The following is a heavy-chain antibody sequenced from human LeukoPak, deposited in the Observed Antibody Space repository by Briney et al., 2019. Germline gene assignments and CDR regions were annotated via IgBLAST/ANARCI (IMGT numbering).Heavy chain of an antibody. CDR1: GYTLTELS. D-gene: IGHD3-3*01. V-gene: IGHV1-24*01. Sequence: ASVKVSCKVSGYTLTELSMHWVRQAPGKGLEWMGGFDPEDGETIHAQKFQGRVTMTEDTSTDTAYMELSSLRSEDTAVYYCATGPRISSLEGSSYYGMDVWGKGTTVTVSS. J-gene: IGHJ6*04. CDR3: ATGPRISSLEGSSYYGMDV. CDR2: FDPEDGET.